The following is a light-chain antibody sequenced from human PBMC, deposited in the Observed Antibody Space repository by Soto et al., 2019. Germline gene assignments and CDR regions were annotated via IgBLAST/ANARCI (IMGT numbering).Light chain of an antibody. CDR1: QSVSSY. V-gene: IGKV3-11*01. CDR3: QQRSNWPPRIT. Sequence: EIVLTQSPATLSLSPGERATLSCRASQSVSSYLAWYQQKPGQAPRLLIYVSSNRATGIPARFSGSGSGTVFALTISSLEPEDFAVYYCQQRSNWPPRITCGQGTRLEIK. J-gene: IGKJ5*01. CDR2: VSS.